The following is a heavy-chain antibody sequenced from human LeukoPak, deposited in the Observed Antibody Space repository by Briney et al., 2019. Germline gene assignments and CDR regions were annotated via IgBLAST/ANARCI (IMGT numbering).Heavy chain of an antibody. CDR3: ARETAYYDYVWGSYPPGGDAFDI. J-gene: IGHJ3*02. D-gene: IGHD3-16*02. CDR2: ISSSSSYI. Sequence: GGSLRLSCAASGFTFSSYSMNWVRQAPGKGLEWVSSISSSSSYIYCADSVKGRFTISRDNAKNSLYLQMNSLRAEDTAVYYCARETAYYDYVWGSYPPGGDAFDIWGQGTMVTVSS. CDR1: GFTFSSYS. V-gene: IGHV3-21*01.